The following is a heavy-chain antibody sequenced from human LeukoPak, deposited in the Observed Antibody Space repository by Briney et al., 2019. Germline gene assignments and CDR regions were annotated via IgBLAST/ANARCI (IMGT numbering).Heavy chain of an antibody. J-gene: IGHJ6*02. CDR2: IYYSGTT. CDR1: GGSISSYY. V-gene: IGHV4-59*01. Sequence: SETLSLTCTVSGGSISSYYWSWIRQPPGNGLEWIGYIYYSGTTNYNPSLKSRVTISVDTSKNQFSLKLSSVTAADTAVYYCARLTCGGSCYSTYYYGMDVWGQGTTVTVSS. D-gene: IGHD2-15*01. CDR3: ARLTCGGSCYSTYYYGMDV.